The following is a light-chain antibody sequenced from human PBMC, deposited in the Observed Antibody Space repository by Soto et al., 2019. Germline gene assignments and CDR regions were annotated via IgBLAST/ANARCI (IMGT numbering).Light chain of an antibody. Sequence: QMTQSPSTLSASVGDTVTVTCRASQSVSGWLAWYQQKPGEAPKLLIYAASSLQSGIPSRFSGSGSETDFTLTISSLQPEDFATYYCQQSYSTPWTFGQGTKVDIK. V-gene: IGKV1-39*01. CDR1: QSVSGW. J-gene: IGKJ1*01. CDR2: AAS. CDR3: QQSYSTPWT.